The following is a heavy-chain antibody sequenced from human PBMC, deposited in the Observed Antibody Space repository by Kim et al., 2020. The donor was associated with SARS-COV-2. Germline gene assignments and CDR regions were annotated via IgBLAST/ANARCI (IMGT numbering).Heavy chain of an antibody. D-gene: IGHD6-13*01. CDR3: ATKGLTTGYITGRGH. CDR1: GYTLTGYY. Sequence: ASVKVSCKASGYTLTGYYIHWVRQAPGQGLECMGLINANSGCTTYAQRFQGRVTMTRDTSISTANMELTSLTSDDTALYYCATKGLTTGYITGRGHWAQG. V-gene: IGHV1-2*06. J-gene: IGHJ1*01. CDR2: INANSGCT.